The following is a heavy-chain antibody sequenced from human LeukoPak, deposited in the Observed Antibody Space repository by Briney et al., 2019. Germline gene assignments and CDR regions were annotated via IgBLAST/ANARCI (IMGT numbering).Heavy chain of an antibody. J-gene: IGHJ3*01. CDR1: GLSFSDSY. CDR2: MTNGGYIT. CDR3: ARGGERYAFDV. Sequence: GGSLRLSGVASGLSFSDSYMGWIGQAPGRGLEWLAYMTNGGYITKYADSVKGRFTISRDNAKNSLYLQMNSLRVDDTAVYYCARGGERYAFDVWGQGTMVTVSP. V-gene: IGHV3-11*05.